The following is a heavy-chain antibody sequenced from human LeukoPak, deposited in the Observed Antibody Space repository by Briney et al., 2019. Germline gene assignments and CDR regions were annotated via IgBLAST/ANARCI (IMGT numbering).Heavy chain of an antibody. V-gene: IGHV3-23*01. J-gene: IGHJ4*02. D-gene: IGHD1-26*01. Sequence: PGGSLRLSCAASGFTFSNYAMSWVRQAPGKGLEWVSSITGSGINTYFADSVKGRFTISRDNSKNTVFLQMNSLRAEDTAVYYYAKGGGSVGQGGQGTLVTVSS. CDR3: AKGGGSVGQ. CDR2: ITGSGINT. CDR1: GFTFSNYA.